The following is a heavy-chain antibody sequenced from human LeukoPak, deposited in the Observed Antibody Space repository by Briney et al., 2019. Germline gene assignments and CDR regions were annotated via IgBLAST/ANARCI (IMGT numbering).Heavy chain of an antibody. D-gene: IGHD2-2*01. CDR1: GFTFSSYS. CDR3: AKECSSTSCLDY. J-gene: IGHJ4*02. CDR2: ISYDGSNK. V-gene: IGHV3-30*18. Sequence: GGSLRLSCAASGFTFSSYSMNWVRQAPGKGLEWVAVISYDGSNKYYADSVKGRFTISRDNSKNTLYLQMNSLRAEDTAVYYCAKECSSTSCLDYWGQGTLVTVSS.